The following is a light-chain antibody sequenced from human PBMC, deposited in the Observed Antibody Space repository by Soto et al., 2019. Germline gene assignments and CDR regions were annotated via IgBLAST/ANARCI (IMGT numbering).Light chain of an antibody. Sequence: QSALTQPPSASGSPGQSVTISCTGAGSDVGGYNYVSWYQHHPGKAPKLMIYEVNKRPSGVPDRFSGSKSGNTASLTVSGLQAEDEADYYCSSYAGSNIHYPFGTGTKLTVL. V-gene: IGLV2-8*01. J-gene: IGLJ1*01. CDR1: GSDVGGYNY. CDR2: EVN. CDR3: SSYAGSNIHYP.